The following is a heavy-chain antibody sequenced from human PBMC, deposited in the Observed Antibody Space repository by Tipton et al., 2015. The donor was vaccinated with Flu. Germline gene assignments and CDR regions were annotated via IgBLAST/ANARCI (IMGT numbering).Heavy chain of an antibody. CDR3: AGLLVGATGVLDY. V-gene: IGHV4-38-2*02. CDR1: GYSISNGYY. D-gene: IGHD1-26*01. Sequence: TLSLTCTVSGYSISNGYYWGWIRQPPGKSLEWIGTIFHIGTTYHNPSLKSRVTISVDTSKNQFSLKLSSVTAADTAVYYCAGLLVGATGVLDYWGQGTLVTVSS. CDR2: IFHIGTT. J-gene: IGHJ4*02.